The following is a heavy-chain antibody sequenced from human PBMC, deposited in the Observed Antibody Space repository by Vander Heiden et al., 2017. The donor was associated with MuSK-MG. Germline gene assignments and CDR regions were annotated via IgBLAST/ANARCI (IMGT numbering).Heavy chain of an antibody. D-gene: IGHD3-9*01. Sequence: QVQLQESGPGLVKPSETLSLTCAVSGYSISSGYYWGWIRQPPGKGLEWIGSIYHSGSTYYNPSLKSRVTISVDTSKNQFSLKLSSVTAADTAVYYCARVRYFDWSPFLDWFDPWGQGTLVTVSS. J-gene: IGHJ5*02. CDR1: GYSISSGYY. CDR2: IYHSGST. CDR3: ARVRYFDWSPFLDWFDP. V-gene: IGHV4-38-2*01.